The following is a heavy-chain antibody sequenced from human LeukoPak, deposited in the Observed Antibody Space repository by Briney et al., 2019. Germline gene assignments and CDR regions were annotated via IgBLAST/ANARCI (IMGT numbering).Heavy chain of an antibody. J-gene: IGHJ6*02. D-gene: IGHD3-3*01. V-gene: IGHV1-8*01. Sequence: ASVKVSCKACGYTFTSYDINWVRQATGQGLEWMGWMNPNSGNTGYAQKFQGRVTMTRNTSISTAYMELSSLRSEDTAVYYCARGIPSSYYDFWSGYYSYYYYGMDVWGQGTTVTVSS. CDR3: ARGIPSSYYDFWSGYYSYYYYGMDV. CDR1: GYTFTSYD. CDR2: MNPNSGNT.